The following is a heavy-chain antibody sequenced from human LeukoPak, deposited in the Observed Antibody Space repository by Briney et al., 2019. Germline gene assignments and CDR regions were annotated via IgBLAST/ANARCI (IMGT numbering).Heavy chain of an antibody. CDR2: IYSGGST. CDR1: GVTFSSSW. D-gene: IGHD3-22*01. J-gene: IGHJ6*02. V-gene: IGHV3-66*04. Sequence: GGSLRLSCAASGVTFSSSWMSWVRQAPGKGLEWVSVIYSGGSTYYADSVKGRFTISRDNSKNTLYLQMNSLRAEDTAVYYCARQPNSYYYDSSGFQHYYGMDVWGQGTTVTVSS. CDR3: ARQPNSYYYDSSGFQHYYGMDV.